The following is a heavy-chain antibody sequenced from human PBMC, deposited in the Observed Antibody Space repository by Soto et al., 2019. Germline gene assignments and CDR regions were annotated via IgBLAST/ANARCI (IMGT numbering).Heavy chain of an antibody. CDR1: GGSFSGYY. CDR2: INHSGST. CDR3: ARVETAAAGTGTGYFDY. D-gene: IGHD6-13*01. V-gene: IGHV4-34*01. Sequence: SETLSLTCAVYGGSFSGYYWSWIRQPPGKGLEWIGEINHSGSTNYNPSLKSRVTISVDTSKNQFSLKLSSGTAADTAVYYCARVETAAAGTGTGYFDYWGQGTLVTVSS. J-gene: IGHJ4*02.